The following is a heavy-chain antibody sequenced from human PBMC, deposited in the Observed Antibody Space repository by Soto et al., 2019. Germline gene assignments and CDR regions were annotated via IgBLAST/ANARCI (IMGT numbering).Heavy chain of an antibody. V-gene: IGHV4-30-4*01. Sequence: QVQLQESGPGLVKPSQTLSLTCTVSGDSVSGGDSYWSWIRQPPGKALEWIGYTSFSGYTSYTPSLTSRVTISVDMSKSQFSLRLTYVTAANTAIYYCVRGGNPYHYPTSGPGTFDKWGQGTLGSVSS. CDR3: VRGGNPYHYPTSGPGTFDK. CDR2: TSFSGYT. D-gene: IGHD1-26*01. CDR1: GDSVSGGDSY. J-gene: IGHJ4*02.